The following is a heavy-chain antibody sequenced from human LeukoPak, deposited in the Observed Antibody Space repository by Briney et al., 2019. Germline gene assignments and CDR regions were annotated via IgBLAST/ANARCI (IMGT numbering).Heavy chain of an antibody. Sequence: PVGSLRLSCSASGFTFSNYAMQWVRQAPGKGLEYVSAISANGVNTYYAESVKGRFTISRDNSKNTLFLQMTSLRPGDTAVYYCVKRRTGGWYRVFDYWGQGTLVTVSS. CDR3: VKRRTGGWYRVFDY. CDR2: ISANGVNT. J-gene: IGHJ4*02. V-gene: IGHV3-64D*09. D-gene: IGHD6-19*01. CDR1: GFTFSNYA.